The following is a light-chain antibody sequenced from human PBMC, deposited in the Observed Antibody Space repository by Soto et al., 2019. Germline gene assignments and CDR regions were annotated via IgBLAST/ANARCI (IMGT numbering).Light chain of an antibody. J-gene: IGKJ1*01. V-gene: IGKV3D-20*01. CDR1: QSVGANY. CDR2: DAS. CDR3: QQYGSSPPWT. Sequence: EVVMTQSPGNLSLSPGEAATLSCRASQSVGANYLAWYQQKPGLAPRLLIYDASSRATGIPDRFSGSGSGTDFTLTIIRLEPEDFAVYYCQQYGSSPPWTFGQGTKVDIK.